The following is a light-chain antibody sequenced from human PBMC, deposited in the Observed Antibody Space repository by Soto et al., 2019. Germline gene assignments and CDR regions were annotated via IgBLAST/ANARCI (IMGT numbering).Light chain of an antibody. CDR2: DAS. CDR1: QSISDS. Sequence: DIQMTQSPSTLSASVGDRVTITCRASQSISDSLAWYQQKPGKAPYLLISDASSLERGVPSRFSGSGSGTEFTLTISSMQPDDFATYYCQQYNGYSRTFGQGNKVEIK. V-gene: IGKV1-5*01. CDR3: QQYNGYSRT. J-gene: IGKJ1*01.